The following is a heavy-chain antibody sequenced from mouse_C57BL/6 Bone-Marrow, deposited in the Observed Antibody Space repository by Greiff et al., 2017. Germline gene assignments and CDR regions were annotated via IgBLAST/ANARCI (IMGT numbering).Heavy chain of an antibody. CDR3: TTEYPFDY. D-gene: IGHD2-10*02. V-gene: IGHV14-4*01. CDR1: GFNIKDAY. J-gene: IGHJ2*01. Sequence: EVQLQQSGAELVRPGASVKLSCTASGFNIKDAYMHWVKQRPEQGLEWIGWIAPENGDNEYASKFTGKAPITADTSSNTSYLQLSSLTSEDTAVYYCTTEYPFDYWGQGTTLTVSS. CDR2: IAPENGDN.